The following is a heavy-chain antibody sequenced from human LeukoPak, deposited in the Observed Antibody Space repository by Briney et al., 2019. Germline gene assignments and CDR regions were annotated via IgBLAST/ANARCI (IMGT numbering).Heavy chain of an antibody. CDR3: AREYYYGSGSHHRWFDP. CDR1: GGSISSCY. CDR2: IYYSGST. V-gene: IGHV4-59*01. J-gene: IGHJ5*02. D-gene: IGHD3-10*01. Sequence: PSETLSLTCTVSGGSISSCYWSWIRQPPGKGLEWIGYIYYSGSTNYNPSLKSRVTISVDTSKNQFSLKLSSVTAADTAVYYCAREYYYGSGSHHRWFDPWGQGTLVTVSS.